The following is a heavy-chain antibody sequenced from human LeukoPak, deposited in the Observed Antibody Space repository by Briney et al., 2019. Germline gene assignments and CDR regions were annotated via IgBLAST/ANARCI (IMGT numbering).Heavy chain of an antibody. J-gene: IGHJ4*02. CDR3: ARESSYGSDY. Sequence: PSETLSLTCTVSGGSISSYYWSWIRQPPGKGLEWIGYIYYSGSTNYNPSLKSRVTISVDTSKNQFSLKLSSVTAADTAVYYCARESSYGSDYWGQGTLVTVSS. CDR2: IYYSGST. V-gene: IGHV4-59*01. D-gene: IGHD5-18*01. CDR1: GGSISSYY.